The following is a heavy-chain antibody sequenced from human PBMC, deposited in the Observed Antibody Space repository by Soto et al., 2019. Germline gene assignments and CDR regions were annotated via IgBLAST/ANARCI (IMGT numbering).Heavy chain of an antibody. V-gene: IGHV6-1*01. D-gene: IGHD2-2*02. CDR2: TYYRSKWYN. CDR1: GDSVSSNSAA. Sequence: PSQTLSLTCVISGDSVSSNSAAWNWIRQSPSRGLEWLGRTYYRSKWYNDYAVSVKSRITINPDTSKNQFSLQLNSVTPEDTAVYYCARAAVVVPAAIPNWFDPWGQGTLVTVSS. CDR3: ARAAVVVPAAIPNWFDP. J-gene: IGHJ5*02.